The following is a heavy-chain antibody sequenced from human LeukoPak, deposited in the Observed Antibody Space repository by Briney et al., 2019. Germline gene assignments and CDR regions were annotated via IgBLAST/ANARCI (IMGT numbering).Heavy chain of an antibody. J-gene: IGHJ4*02. V-gene: IGHV3-33*01. Sequence: PGRSLRLSCAASAFTFSSYGMHWVRQAPGKGLEWVAVIWYDGSNKYYADSVKGRFTISRDNSKNTLYLQMNSLRAEDTAVYYCACYYDSSGSPYYFDYWGQGTLVTVSS. CDR1: AFTFSSYG. CDR3: ACYYDSSGSPYYFDY. D-gene: IGHD3-22*01. CDR2: IWYDGSNK.